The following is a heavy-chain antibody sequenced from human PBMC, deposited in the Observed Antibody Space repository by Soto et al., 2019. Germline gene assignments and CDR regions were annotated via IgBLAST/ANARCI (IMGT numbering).Heavy chain of an antibody. D-gene: IGHD3-22*01. Sequence: FGLTLVNRSEGHTRTCTFSRFPLSSTGRGVGWIRQPPGKALEWLALIYWDGDKRYRPSLENRLTITKDTSENQGVLTMTNMDPADTATYYCTHRDRYYDSSGLGFDVWGQGTMVTVSS. J-gene: IGHJ3*01. V-gene: IGHV2-5*02. CDR3: THRDRYYDSSGLGFDV. CDR2: IYWDGDK. CDR1: RFPLSSTGRG.